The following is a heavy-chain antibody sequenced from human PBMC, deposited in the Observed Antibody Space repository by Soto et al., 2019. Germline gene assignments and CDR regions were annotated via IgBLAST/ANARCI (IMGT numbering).Heavy chain of an antibody. V-gene: IGHV3-21*01. D-gene: IGHD2-2*01. Sequence: GGSLRLSCAASGFTFTSYSMNWVRQAPGKGLEWVSSISSSSSSFIYYADSVKGRFTISRDNAKNSLFLQMNSLRAEDTAVYHCARDVARYCSSTSCPYDYWGQGILVTVSS. CDR3: ARDVARYCSSTSCPYDY. CDR2: ISSSSSSFI. J-gene: IGHJ4*02. CDR1: GFTFTSYS.